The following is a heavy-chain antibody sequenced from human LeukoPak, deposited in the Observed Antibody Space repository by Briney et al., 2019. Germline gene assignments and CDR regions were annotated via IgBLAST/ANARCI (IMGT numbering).Heavy chain of an antibody. D-gene: IGHD2-2*01. CDR2: IYPGDSDT. CDR1: GFGFTSYW. J-gene: IGHJ1*01. CDR3: ARHDSCSATSCSLGL. V-gene: IGHV5-51*01. Sequence: GESLKISCKGSGFGFTSYWIGWVRQMPGKGLEWMGIIYPGDSDTRYNPSFQGQVTISVDKSISAAYLQWSSLKASDTAMYYCARHDSCSATSCSLGLWGQGTTVTFSS.